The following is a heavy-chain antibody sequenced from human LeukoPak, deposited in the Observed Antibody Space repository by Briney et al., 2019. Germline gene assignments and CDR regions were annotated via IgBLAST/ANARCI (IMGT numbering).Heavy chain of an antibody. D-gene: IGHD3-22*01. CDR1: GGSISSSNW. CDR2: IYHSGST. CDR3: ARDAYDSSGYSFDY. J-gene: IGHJ4*02. V-gene: IGHV4-4*02. Sequence: SETLSLTCAVSGGSISSSNWWSWVRQPPGKGLEWIGQIYHSGSTNYNPSLKSRVTISVDKSKNQFSLKLSSVTAADTAVYYCARDAYDSSGYSFDYWGQGTLVTVSS.